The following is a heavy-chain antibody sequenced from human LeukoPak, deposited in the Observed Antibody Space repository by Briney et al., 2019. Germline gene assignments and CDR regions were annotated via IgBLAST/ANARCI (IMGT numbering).Heavy chain of an antibody. CDR1: GGSISSYY. J-gene: IGHJ4*02. CDR2: IYTSGST. Sequence: PSETLSLTCTVSGGSISSYYWNWIRQPAGKGLEWIGHIYTSGSTNYNPALKSRVSMSVDTSKNQFSLNMTSVTAADTAVYYCARGRRDYVWGKNPYFDYWGQGTLVTVSS. D-gene: IGHD3-16*01. V-gene: IGHV4-4*07. CDR3: ARGRRDYVWGKNPYFDY.